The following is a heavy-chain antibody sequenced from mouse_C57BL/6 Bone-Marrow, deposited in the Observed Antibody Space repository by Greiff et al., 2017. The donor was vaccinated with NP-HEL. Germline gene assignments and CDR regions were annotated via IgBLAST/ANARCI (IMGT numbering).Heavy chain of an antibody. CDR1: GFTFSDYY. Sequence: EVKLVESGGGLVQPGGSLKLSCAASGFTFSDYYMYWVRQTPEKRLEWVAYISNGGGSTYYPDTVKGRFTISRDNAKNTLYLQMGRLKSEDTAMYYCARHQGIYGGFAYWGQGTLVTVSA. CDR2: ISNGGGST. J-gene: IGHJ3*01. D-gene: IGHD1-1*02. CDR3: ARHQGIYGGFAY. V-gene: IGHV5-12*01.